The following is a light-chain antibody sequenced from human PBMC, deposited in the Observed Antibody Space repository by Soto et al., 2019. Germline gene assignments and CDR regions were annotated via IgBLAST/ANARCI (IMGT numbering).Light chain of an antibody. Sequence: IVLTQSPATLSLSPGERATLSCRASQSVSSYLAWYQQKPGQAPRLLIYDASNRATGIPARFSGSGSGTDFTLTISSLEPEDFAVYYCQQGSNWPPGLTFGGGTKVDIK. V-gene: IGKV3-11*01. CDR2: DAS. CDR1: QSVSSY. CDR3: QQGSNWPPGLT. J-gene: IGKJ4*01.